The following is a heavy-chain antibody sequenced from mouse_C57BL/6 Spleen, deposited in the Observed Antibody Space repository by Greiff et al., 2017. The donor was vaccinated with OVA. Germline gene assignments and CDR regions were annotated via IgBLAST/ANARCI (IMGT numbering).Heavy chain of an antibody. V-gene: IGHV1-15*01. Sequence: VQLQQSGAELVRPGASVTLSCKASGYTFTDYEMHWVKQTPVHGLEWIGAIDPENGGTAYNQKFKGKAILTADKSSSPAYMELRSLTSEDSAVYYCTRSRGLLWFAYWGQGTLVTVSA. D-gene: IGHD2-3*01. CDR2: IDPENGGT. CDR1: GYTFTDYE. CDR3: TRSRGLLWFAY. J-gene: IGHJ3*01.